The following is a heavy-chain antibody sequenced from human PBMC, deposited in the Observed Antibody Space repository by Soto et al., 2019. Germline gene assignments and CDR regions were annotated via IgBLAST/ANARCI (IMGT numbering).Heavy chain of an antibody. D-gene: IGHD3-10*01. CDR2: IYFTGSA. CDR3: ARISGSLDYYYYMEV. V-gene: IGHV4-59*08. J-gene: IGHJ6*03. CDR1: GASISSYS. Sequence: SETLSLTCTVSGASISSYSWSWIRRPPGKGLELIGYIYFTGSANYNPSLKSRLTLSLDTSKNQFSLKLSAVTAADTAVYYCARISGSLDYYYYMEVWGTGTTVTVSS.